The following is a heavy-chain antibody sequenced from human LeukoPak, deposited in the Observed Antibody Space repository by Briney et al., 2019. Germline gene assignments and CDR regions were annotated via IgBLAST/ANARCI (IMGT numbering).Heavy chain of an antibody. CDR1: GGTFSSYA. J-gene: IGHJ4*02. Sequence: SVKVSCKASGGTFSSYAISWVRQAPGQGLDWMGRIIPIFGTANYAQKFQGRVTITTDESTSTAYMELSSLRSEDTAVYYCARVYYGSGRPTDYWGQGTLVTVSS. CDR3: ARVYYGSGRPTDY. CDR2: IIPIFGTA. D-gene: IGHD3-10*01. V-gene: IGHV1-69*05.